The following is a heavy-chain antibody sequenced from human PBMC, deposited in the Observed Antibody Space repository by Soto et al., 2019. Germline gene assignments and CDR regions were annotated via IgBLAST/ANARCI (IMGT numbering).Heavy chain of an antibody. CDR2: IYYSGST. D-gene: IGHD4-4*01. V-gene: IGHV4-39*01. CDR3: ARLHRNDFTVTKGWFDP. CDR1: GGSISSSSYY. Sequence: PSETLSLTCTVSGGSISSSSYYWGWIRQPPGKGLEWIGSIYYSGSTYYNPSLKSRVTISVDTSKNQFSLKLSSVTAADTAVYYCARLHRNDFTVTKGWFDPWGQGTLVTVSS. J-gene: IGHJ5*02.